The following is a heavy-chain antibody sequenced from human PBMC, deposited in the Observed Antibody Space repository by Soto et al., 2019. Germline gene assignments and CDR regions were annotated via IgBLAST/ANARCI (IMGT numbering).Heavy chain of an antibody. D-gene: IGHD6-13*01. J-gene: IGHJ6*03. CDR1: GFTFSSYG. CDR2: IWYDGSNK. CDR3: ARKYSSSLRAGYYYYYYMDV. V-gene: IGHV3-33*01. Sequence: QVQLVESGGGVVQPGRSLRLSCAASGFTFSSYGMHWVRQAPGKGLEWVAVIWYDGSNKYYADSVKGRFTISRDNSKNTLYLQMNSLRAEDTAVYYCARKYSSSLRAGYYYYYYMDVWGKGTTVTVSS.